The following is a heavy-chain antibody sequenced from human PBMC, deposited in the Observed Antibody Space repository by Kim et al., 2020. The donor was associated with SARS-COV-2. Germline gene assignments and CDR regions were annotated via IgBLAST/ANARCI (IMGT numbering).Heavy chain of an antibody. CDR2: FDPEDGET. CDR1: GYTLTELS. D-gene: IGHD3-3*01. Sequence: ASVKVSCKVSGYTLTELSMHWVRQAPGKGLEWMGGFDPEDGETIYAQKFQGRVTMTEDTSTDTAYMELSSLRSEDTAVYYCATERGRITIFGVVNYYYYGMDVWGQGTTVTVSS. J-gene: IGHJ6*02. V-gene: IGHV1-24*01. CDR3: ATERGRITIFGVVNYYYYGMDV.